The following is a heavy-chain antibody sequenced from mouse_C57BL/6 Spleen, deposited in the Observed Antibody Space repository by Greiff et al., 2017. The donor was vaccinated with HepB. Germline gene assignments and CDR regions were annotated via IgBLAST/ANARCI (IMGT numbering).Heavy chain of an antibody. CDR1: GYTFTSYW. V-gene: IGHV1-64*01. Sequence: QVQLQQPGAELVKPGASVKLSCKASGYTFTSYWMHWVKQRPGQGLEWIGMIHPNSGSTNYNEKFKSKATLTVDKSSSTAYMQLSSLTSEDSAVYYCARERTTVVAYYFDYWGQGTTLTVSS. CDR3: ARERTTVVAYYFDY. J-gene: IGHJ2*01. CDR2: IHPNSGST. D-gene: IGHD1-1*01.